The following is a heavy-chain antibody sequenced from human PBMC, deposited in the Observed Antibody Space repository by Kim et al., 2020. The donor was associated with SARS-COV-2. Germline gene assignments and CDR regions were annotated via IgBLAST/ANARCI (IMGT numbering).Heavy chain of an antibody. CDR3: ARAPRYFDL. Sequence: GGSLRLSCAASGFSVSSNYMSWVRQAPGKGLECVSVILSGETTYGGGSTDYADSVKGRFTISRDTSKNTPYLQMNSLRAEDTGVNYCARAPRYFDLWGRG. CDR1: GFSVSSNY. V-gene: IGHV3-23*03. CDR2: ILSGETTYGGGST. J-gene: IGHJ2*01.